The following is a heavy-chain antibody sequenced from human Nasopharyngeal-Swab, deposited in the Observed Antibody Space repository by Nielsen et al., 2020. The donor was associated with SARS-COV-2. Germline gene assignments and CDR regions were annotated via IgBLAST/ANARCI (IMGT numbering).Heavy chain of an antibody. CDR3: AKESVYGDYVHGAFDI. CDR2: ISWNSGSI. D-gene: IGHD4-17*01. CDR1: GFTFDDYA. V-gene: IGHV3-9*01. Sequence: GGSLRLSCAASGFTFDDYAMHWVRQAPGKGLEWVSGISWNSGSIGYADSVKGRFTISRDSAKNSLYLQMNSLRAEDTALYYCAKESVYGDYVHGAFDIWGQGTMVTVSS. J-gene: IGHJ3*02.